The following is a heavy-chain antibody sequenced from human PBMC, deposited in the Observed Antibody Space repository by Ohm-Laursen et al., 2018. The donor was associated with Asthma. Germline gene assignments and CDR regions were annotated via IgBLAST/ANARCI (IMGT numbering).Heavy chain of an antibody. Sequence: SLRLSCSASGFTFNKSWMSWVRQAPGNGLEWVAHINENGGEKFYVDSVKGRVTIPRDNAKNSLYLQMNSLRADDTAVYYCGRVYSSSWDPRGQGTLVTVSS. J-gene: IGHJ5*02. V-gene: IGHV3-7*03. CDR2: INENGGEK. D-gene: IGHD6-13*01. CDR1: GFTFNKSW. CDR3: GRVYSSSWDP.